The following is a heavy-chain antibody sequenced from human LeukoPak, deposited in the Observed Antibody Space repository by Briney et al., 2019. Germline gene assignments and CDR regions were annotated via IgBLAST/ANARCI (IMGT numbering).Heavy chain of an antibody. V-gene: IGHV4-59*01. Sequence: PSETLSLTCTVSGGSISSYYWSWIRQPPGKGLEWIGYIYYSGSTNYNPSLKGRVTISVDTSKNQFSLKLSSVTAADTAVYYCARFYGSGSYFDYWGQGTLVTVSS. D-gene: IGHD3-10*01. CDR3: ARFYGSGSYFDY. J-gene: IGHJ4*02. CDR2: IYYSGST. CDR1: GGSISSYY.